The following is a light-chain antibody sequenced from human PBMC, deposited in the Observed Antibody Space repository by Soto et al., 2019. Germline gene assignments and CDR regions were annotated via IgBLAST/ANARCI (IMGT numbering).Light chain of an antibody. V-gene: IGLV2-14*01. Sequence: QSVLTQPASVSGSPGQSITISCTGTSSDIGGYNYVSWYQQHPGKAPKLMIYDVSNRPSGVSNRFSGSKYGNTASLTISGLQAEDEADYYCSSYTSSSTLVVFGTGTKVTVL. CDR3: SSYTSSSTLVV. CDR1: SSDIGGYNY. CDR2: DVS. J-gene: IGLJ1*01.